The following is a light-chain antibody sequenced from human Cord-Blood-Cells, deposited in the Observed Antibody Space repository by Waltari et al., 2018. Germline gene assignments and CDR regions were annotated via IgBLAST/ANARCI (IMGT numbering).Light chain of an antibody. Sequence: EIVLTQSPATLSLSPGERATLSCRASQGVSSYLAWYQQKPGQAPRLLIYDASNRATGIPARFSGRGSGTDFPLTISSLEPEDFAVYYCQQRSNWPPFTFGPGTKVDIK. CDR2: DAS. V-gene: IGKV3-11*01. J-gene: IGKJ3*01. CDR1: QGVSSY. CDR3: QQRSNWPPFT.